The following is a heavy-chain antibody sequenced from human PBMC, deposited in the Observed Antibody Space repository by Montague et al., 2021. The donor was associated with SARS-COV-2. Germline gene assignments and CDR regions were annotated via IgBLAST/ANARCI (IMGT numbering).Heavy chain of an antibody. CDR1: GFTFSSYW. CDR2: INSDGSST. CDR3: ARDLMTSGYSSGWYYYYYGMDV. J-gene: IGHJ6*02. Sequence: SLRLSCAASGFTFSSYWMHWVRQAPGKGLVWVSRINSDGSSTSYADSVKGRFTISRDNSKNTLYLQMNRLRAEDTAVYYCARDLMTSGYSSGWYYYYYGMDVWGQGTTVTVSS. V-gene: IGHV3-74*01. D-gene: IGHD6-19*01.